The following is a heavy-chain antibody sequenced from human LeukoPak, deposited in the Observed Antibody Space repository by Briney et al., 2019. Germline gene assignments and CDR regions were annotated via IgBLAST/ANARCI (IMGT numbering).Heavy chain of an antibody. D-gene: IGHD5-18*01. CDR3: ARFRARGYSYGGSYFDY. V-gene: IGHV4-34*01. CDR2: INHSGST. J-gene: IGHJ4*02. Sequence: PSETLSLTCAVYGGSFSGYYWSWIRQPPGKGLEWIGEINHSGSTNYNPSLKSRVTISVDTSKNQFSLKLSSVTAADTAVYYCARFRARGYSYGGSYFDYRGQGTLVTVSS. CDR1: GGSFSGYY.